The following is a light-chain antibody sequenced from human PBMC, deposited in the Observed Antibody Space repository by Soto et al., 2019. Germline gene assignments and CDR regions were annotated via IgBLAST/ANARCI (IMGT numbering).Light chain of an antibody. V-gene: IGKV3-20*01. CDR1: QRVSGNF. CDR2: GAS. J-gene: IGKJ1*01. CDR3: QQYGSLSWT. Sequence: EIVLTQSPGTLSLSPGERATLSCRASQRVSGNFLAWYQEKPGQTPRLLIYGASSRATGIPDRFSGSGSGTDFTLTISRLEPEDFAVYYCQQYGSLSWTFGQGTKVDIK.